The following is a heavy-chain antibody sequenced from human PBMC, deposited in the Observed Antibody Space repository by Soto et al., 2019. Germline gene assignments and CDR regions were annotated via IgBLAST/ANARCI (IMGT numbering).Heavy chain of an antibody. Sequence: QVQLQQSGPGLVKPSETLSLTCSVSSGPSSTHNWGWIRQPPGRGLEWIGYVYSTGGTSYNPSLKRRVTTSADTSTNHTSLTLSSVTAADTALYYCVSQGIGTQHGLVDVGGQGTTVTVSS. CDR2: VYSTGGT. CDR1: SGPSSTHN. CDR3: VSQGIGTQHGLVDV. V-gene: IGHV4-59*08. D-gene: IGHD3-10*01. J-gene: IGHJ6*02.